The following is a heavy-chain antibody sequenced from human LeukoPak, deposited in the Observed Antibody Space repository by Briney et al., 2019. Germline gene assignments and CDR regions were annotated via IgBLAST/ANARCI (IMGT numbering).Heavy chain of an antibody. J-gene: IGHJ3*02. V-gene: IGHV4-4*07. CDR1: ARSISSYY. Sequence: SETLSLTCTVSARSISSYYWSWIRQPAGKGLEWIGRIYTSGSTNYNPSLKSRVTMSVDTSKNQFSLKLSSVTAADTAVYYCARVSDFGGNSGVENAFDIWGQGTMVTVSS. CDR2: IYTSGST. CDR3: ARVSDFGGNSGVENAFDI. D-gene: IGHD4-23*01.